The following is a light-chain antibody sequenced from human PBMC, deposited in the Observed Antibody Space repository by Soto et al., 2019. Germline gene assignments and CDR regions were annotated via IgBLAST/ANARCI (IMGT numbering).Light chain of an antibody. V-gene: IGKV3-11*01. Sequence: EIVLTQSPATLSLSPGERATLSCRASQSVRTYLAWYQQKLGQPPRLLIYNASNRATGIPARFSGSGSGTDFPLTISSLEPEDFAVYYCQQRSSWPLTFGQGTRLEIK. CDR3: QQRSSWPLT. J-gene: IGKJ5*01. CDR2: NAS. CDR1: QSVRTY.